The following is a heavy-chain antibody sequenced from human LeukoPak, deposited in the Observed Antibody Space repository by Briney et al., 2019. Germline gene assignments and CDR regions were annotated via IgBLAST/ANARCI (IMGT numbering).Heavy chain of an antibody. CDR2: IN. Sequence: PGGSLRLSCAASGSTFDDYGMSWVRQAPGKGLEWVSGINADSVKGRFTISRDNAKNSLYLQMNSLRVEDTALYYCARVQRELMWYYFDYWGQGTLVTVSS. CDR3: ARVQRELMWYYFDY. D-gene: IGHD1-1*01. V-gene: IGHV3-20*04. J-gene: IGHJ4*02. CDR1: GSTFDDYG.